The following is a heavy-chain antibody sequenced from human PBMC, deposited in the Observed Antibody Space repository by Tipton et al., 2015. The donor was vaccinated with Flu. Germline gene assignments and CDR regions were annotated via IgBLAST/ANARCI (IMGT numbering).Heavy chain of an antibody. CDR1: GGSISSYY. D-gene: IGHD6-19*01. V-gene: IGHV4-59*01. CDR3: ARDPRIAVAGDHDAFDI. Sequence: LRLSCTVSGGSISSYYWSWIRQPPGKGLEWIGYIYYSGSTNYNPSLKSRVTISVDTSKNQFFLKLSSVTAADTAVYYCARDPRIAVAGDHDAFDIWGQGTMVTVSS. CDR2: IYYSGST. J-gene: IGHJ3*02.